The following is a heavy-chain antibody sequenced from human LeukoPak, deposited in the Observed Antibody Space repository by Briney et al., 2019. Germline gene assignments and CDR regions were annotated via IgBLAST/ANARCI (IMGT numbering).Heavy chain of an antibody. J-gene: IGHJ4*02. D-gene: IGHD3-22*01. CDR1: GDSINSLDL. CDR2: MYLSGTT. CDR3: AGLVGRYSSGLYYYYFDY. Sequence: PGTLSLTRTVSGDSINSLDLWSWVRQPPGKGLEWIGEMYLSGTTHSNPSVKSRVTISIDKSKNQFFLNLSSVTAADTAVYYCAGLVGRYSSGLYYYYFDYWGQGTLVTVSS. V-gene: IGHV4-4*03.